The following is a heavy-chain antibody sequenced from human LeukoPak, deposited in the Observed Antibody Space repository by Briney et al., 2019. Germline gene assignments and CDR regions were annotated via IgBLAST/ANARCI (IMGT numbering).Heavy chain of an antibody. CDR3: ARDVGGSYLGGLSDY. Sequence: ASVTVSCKASGGTFSSYAISWVRQAPGQGLEWMGGIIPIFGTANYAQKFQGRVTITADESTSTAYMELSSLRSEDTAVYYCARDVGGSYLGGLSDYWGQGTLVTVSS. CDR2: IIPIFGTA. J-gene: IGHJ4*02. CDR1: GGTFSSYA. V-gene: IGHV1-69*01. D-gene: IGHD1-26*01.